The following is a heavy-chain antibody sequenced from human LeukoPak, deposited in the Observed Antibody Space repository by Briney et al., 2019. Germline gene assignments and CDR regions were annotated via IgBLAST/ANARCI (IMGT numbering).Heavy chain of an antibody. CDR3: ARHNSSWSPFDC. CDR2: IDPSDSYT. CDR1: GYSFTSYW. V-gene: IGHV5-10-1*01. Sequence: GESLKISCKGSGYSFTSYWISWVRQMPGKGLEWMGRIDPSDSYTNYSPSFQGHVTISTDKSINTAYLQWSSLTASDTAMYYCARHNSSWSPFDCWGQGTLVTVSS. D-gene: IGHD6-13*01. J-gene: IGHJ4*02.